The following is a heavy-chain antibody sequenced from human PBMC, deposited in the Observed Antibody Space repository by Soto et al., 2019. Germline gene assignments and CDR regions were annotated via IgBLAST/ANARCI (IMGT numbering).Heavy chain of an antibody. V-gene: IGHV3-7*01. CDR2: IKKDGREK. CDR1: GFEFSAYW. CDR3: ARGRYNSGDYPNFFDY. D-gene: IGHD5-12*01. J-gene: IGHJ4*02. Sequence: EVQLMESGGGLVQPGGSLRVSCAASGFEFSAYWMTWVRQAPGKGLEWVANIKKDGREKYYGDSVRGRFSVFRDNAQNAVFLQMNSVKGEDTAVYYCARGRYNSGDYPNFFDYWGQGTLVTVSS.